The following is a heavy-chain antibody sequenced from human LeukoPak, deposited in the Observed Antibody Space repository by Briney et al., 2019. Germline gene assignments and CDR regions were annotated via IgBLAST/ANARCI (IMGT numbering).Heavy chain of an antibody. V-gene: IGHV1-69*04. CDR3: ARDLGSYYGMDV. CDR1: GGTFSSYT. J-gene: IGHJ6*02. CDR2: IIPILGIA. Sequence: SVKGSCKASGGTFSSYTISWVRQAPGQGLEWMGRIIPILGIANYAQKFQGRVTITADKSTSTAYMELSSLRSEDTAVYYCARDLGSYYGMDVWGQGTTVTVSS. D-gene: IGHD6-25*01.